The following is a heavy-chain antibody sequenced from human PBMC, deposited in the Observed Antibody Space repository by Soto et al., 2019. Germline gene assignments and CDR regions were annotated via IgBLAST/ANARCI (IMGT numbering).Heavy chain of an antibody. J-gene: IGHJ5*02. D-gene: IGHD2-21*01. CDR3: ARDRARHANWRLVYCGWFDT. CDR2: INAGNGNT. CDR1: GYTFTSYA. V-gene: IGHV1-3*01. Sequence: ASVKVSCKASGYTFTSYAMHWVRQAPGQRLEWMGWINAGNGNTKYSQKFQGRVTITRDTSASTAYMELSSLRSEDTAVYYCARDRARHANWRLVYCGWFDTWGQGTLVTVSS.